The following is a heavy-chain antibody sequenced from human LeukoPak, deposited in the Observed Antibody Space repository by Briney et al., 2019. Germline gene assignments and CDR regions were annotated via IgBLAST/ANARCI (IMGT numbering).Heavy chain of an antibody. D-gene: IGHD1-26*01. V-gene: IGHV3-7*05. J-gene: IGHJ6*02. CDR2: IKQDGGEK. Sequence: GGSLRLSCAASGFTFSTYWMSWVRHTPGKGLEWVSNIKQDGGEKVYVDSVKGRFTITRDNAKNSLFLQMDALRAEDTAVYYCARDPYSRTWSYGMDVWGQGTTVTVSS. CDR1: GFTFSTYW. CDR3: ARDPYSRTWSYGMDV.